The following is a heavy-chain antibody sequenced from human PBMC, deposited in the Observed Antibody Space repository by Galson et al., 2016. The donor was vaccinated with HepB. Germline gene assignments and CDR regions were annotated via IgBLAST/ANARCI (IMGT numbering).Heavy chain of an antibody. V-gene: IGHV4-39*07. CDR2: IHHSGNT. CDR1: GGSIRSSDYY. Sequence: SETLSLTCTVSGGSIRSSDYYWTWIRQHPGKGLEWIGDIHHSGNTNYNPSLKSRVTMSMDKSKNQFSLILTSVTAADTAVYYCARDSRGGGDSGWYWGYWGQGALVIVSS. J-gene: IGHJ4*02. CDR3: ARDSRGGGDSGWYWGY. D-gene: IGHD6-19*01.